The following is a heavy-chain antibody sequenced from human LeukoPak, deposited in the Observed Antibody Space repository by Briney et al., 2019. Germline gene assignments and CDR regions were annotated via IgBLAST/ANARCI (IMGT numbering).Heavy chain of an antibody. D-gene: IGHD6-13*01. J-gene: IGHJ4*02. CDR3: ARVYAQYSSSWSPFDY. CDR1: GGSFSGYY. V-gene: IGHV4-34*01. Sequence: SETLSLTCAVYGGSFSGYYWSWIRQPPGKGLEWIGEINHSGSTNYNPSLKSRVTISVDTSKNQFSLKLSSVTAADTAVYYCARVYAQYSSSWSPFDYWGQGTLVTVSS. CDR2: INHSGST.